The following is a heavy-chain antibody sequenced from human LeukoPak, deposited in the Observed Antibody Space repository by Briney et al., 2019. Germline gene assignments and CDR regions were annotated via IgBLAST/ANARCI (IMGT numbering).Heavy chain of an antibody. CDR3: ARGLGYDFWGGYYPRGWFDP. D-gene: IGHD3-3*01. CDR1: GGSFSGYY. V-gene: IGHV4-34*01. Sequence: PSETLSLTCAVYGGSFSGYYWSWVRQPPGKGLEWIGAINHSGSTTYNPSLKSRVTISVDTSTNQFSLKLSSLLAAETALYYCARGLGYDFWGGYYPRGWFDPWGQGTLVTVSS. CDR2: INHSGST. J-gene: IGHJ5*02.